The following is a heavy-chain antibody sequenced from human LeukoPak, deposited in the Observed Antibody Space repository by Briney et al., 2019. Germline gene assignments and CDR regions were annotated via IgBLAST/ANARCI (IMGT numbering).Heavy chain of an antibody. V-gene: IGHV1-69*05. CDR3: ASGLIYGSGMDY. D-gene: IGHD3-10*01. J-gene: IGHJ4*02. Sequence: ASVKVSCKASGGTFSTYAISWVRQAPGQGLEWMGGTIPMFGKVNYAQKFQGRVTITTDRSTSTAYMELSSLRSVDTAVYYCASGLIYGSGMDYWGQGTLVTASS. CDR2: TIPMFGKV. CDR1: GGTFSTYA.